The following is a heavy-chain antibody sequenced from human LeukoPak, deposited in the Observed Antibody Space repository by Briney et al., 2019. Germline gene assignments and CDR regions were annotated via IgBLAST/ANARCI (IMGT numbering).Heavy chain of an antibody. D-gene: IGHD2-8*02. V-gene: IGHV4-34*01. CDR3: ARDLGTRAAAP. Sequence: PSETLSLTCAVYGGSFSGYYWSWIRQPPGKGLEWIGEINHSGSTNYNPSLKSRVTISVDTSKNQFSLKLSSVTAADTAVYYCARDLGTRAAAPWGQGTLVTVSS. J-gene: IGHJ4*02. CDR1: GGSFSGYY. CDR2: INHSGST.